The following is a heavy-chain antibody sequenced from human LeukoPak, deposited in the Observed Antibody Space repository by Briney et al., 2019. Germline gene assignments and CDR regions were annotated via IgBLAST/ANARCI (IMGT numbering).Heavy chain of an antibody. D-gene: IGHD5/OR15-5a*01. V-gene: IGHV1-8*02. Sequence: ASVKVSCKASGYTFSNYDINWVRQAPGQGLEWMGWMNPNSGNRGSAQKFQGRVTMTRDTSISTAYMELSNLRSEDTAVYYCASPTKQDTVADQYSVSIRHYYGMAVWGLGTTVTVSS. J-gene: IGHJ6*02. CDR1: GYTFSNYD. CDR3: ASPTKQDTVADQYSVSIRHYYGMAV. CDR2: MNPNSGNR.